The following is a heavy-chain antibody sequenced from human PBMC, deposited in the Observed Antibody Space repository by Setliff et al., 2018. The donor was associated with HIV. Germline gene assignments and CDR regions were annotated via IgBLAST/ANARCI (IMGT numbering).Heavy chain of an antibody. CDR2: IKSKAHGGTT. Sequence: GGSLRLSCAASGFTFSNYGMNWVRQAPGKGLEWVGRIKSKAHGGTTDYAAPVKGRFALSRDDSKTTLYLQMNSLQTEDTGVYYCARSRLLNPIYYYYMDVWGKGTTVTVSS. CDR1: GFTFSNYG. D-gene: IGHD3-22*01. V-gene: IGHV3-15*01. J-gene: IGHJ6*03. CDR3: ARSRLLNPIYYYYMDV.